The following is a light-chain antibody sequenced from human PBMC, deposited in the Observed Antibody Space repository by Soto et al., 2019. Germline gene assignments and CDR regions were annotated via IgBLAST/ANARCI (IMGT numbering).Light chain of an antibody. V-gene: IGKV3-20*01. CDR3: QYYENSPYT. Sequence: EIVLTQSPGTLSLSPGERATLYCRASQSVSSGYLAWYQQKPGQAPRLLIYGASSRAPGIPDRFSGSGSGTDFTLTISRLEPEDFAVYYCQYYENSPYTFGQGTKVDIK. CDR1: QSVSSGY. J-gene: IGKJ2*01. CDR2: GAS.